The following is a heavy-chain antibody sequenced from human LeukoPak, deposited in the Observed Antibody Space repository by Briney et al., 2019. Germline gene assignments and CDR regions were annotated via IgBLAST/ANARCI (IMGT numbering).Heavy chain of an antibody. V-gene: IGHV4-4*07. CDR2: VYTSGST. CDR3: ARGDSSSWYAYPTQGVDY. CDR1: GGSISSYY. Sequence: SETLSLTCTFSGGSISSYYWSWIRQPAGKGLEWIGRVYTSGSTNYNPSLKSRVTMSVDTSKNQFSLKLSSVTAADTAVYYCARGDSSSWYAYPTQGVDYWGQGTLVTVSS. J-gene: IGHJ4*02. D-gene: IGHD6-13*01.